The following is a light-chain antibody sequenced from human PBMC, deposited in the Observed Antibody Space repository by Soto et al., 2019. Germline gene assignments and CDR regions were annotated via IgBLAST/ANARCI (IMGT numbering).Light chain of an antibody. Sequence: EIVMTQSPATLSVSPGERATLSCRASQGIGSTLAWYQQKPGQTPKLLIYGASTRATGIPDRFSGSGSGTEFTLTISRLQSEDFAVYYCQKYNNWPPWTFGQGTKVDIK. J-gene: IGKJ1*01. CDR2: GAS. CDR1: QGIGST. V-gene: IGKV3-15*01. CDR3: QKYNNWPPWT.